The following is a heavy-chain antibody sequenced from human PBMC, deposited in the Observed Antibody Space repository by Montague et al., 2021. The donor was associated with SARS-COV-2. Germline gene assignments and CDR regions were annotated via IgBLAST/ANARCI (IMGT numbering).Heavy chain of an antibody. CDR3: ARSRRPVVVPGAGPAGRAFDI. CDR2: VNQSGTT. CDR1: GGSFSNYY. Sequence: SETLSLTCAISGGSFSNYYWSWICQPPGMGLEWIGEVNQSGTTIYNPSVKSGVTISEDTSKNQFYLRLNSVTAADTAVYYCARSRRPVVVPGAGPAGRAFDIWGQGTMVTVSS. J-gene: IGHJ3*02. V-gene: IGHV4-34*01. D-gene: IGHD2-2*01.